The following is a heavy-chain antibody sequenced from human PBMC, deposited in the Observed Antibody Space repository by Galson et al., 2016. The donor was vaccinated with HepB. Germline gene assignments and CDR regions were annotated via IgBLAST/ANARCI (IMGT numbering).Heavy chain of an antibody. Sequence: QSGAEVKEPGESLRISCETSGYDFASLWIAWVRQKPGNGLEWMGMIFPDDSDTKYNPPFQGLAIFSADKSINTTFLQWSSLKASDTAMYYCARRGSNNGLDYWGQGTPVSVS. CDR2: IFPDDSDT. J-gene: IGHJ4*01. CDR1: GYDFASLW. V-gene: IGHV5-51*01. CDR3: ARRGSNNGLDY. D-gene: IGHD2-8*01.